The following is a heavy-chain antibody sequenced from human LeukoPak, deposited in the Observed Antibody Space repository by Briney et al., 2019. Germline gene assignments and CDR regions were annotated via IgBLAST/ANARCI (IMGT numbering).Heavy chain of an antibody. V-gene: IGHV3-21*01. CDR3: ARALSSGWYRDDYFDY. J-gene: IGHJ4*02. CDR2: ISSSSYI. CDR1: GFTFSSYS. D-gene: IGHD6-19*01. Sequence: GGSLRLSCAASGFTFSSYSINWVRQAPGKGLEWVSSISSSSYIYYADSVKGRFTISRDNAKNSLYLQMNSLRAEDTAVYYCARALSSGWYRDDYFDYWGQGTLVTVSS.